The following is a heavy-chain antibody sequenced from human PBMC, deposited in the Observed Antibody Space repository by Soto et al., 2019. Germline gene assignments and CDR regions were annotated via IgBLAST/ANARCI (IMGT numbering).Heavy chain of an antibody. CDR1: GFTFSNAW. CDR2: IKSKTDGGTT. Sequence: PGGSLRLSCAVSGFTFSNAWMSWVRQAPGKGLEWVGRIKSKTDGGTTDYAAPVKGRFTISRDDSKNTLYLQMNSLKTEDAAVFYCAKYGGYYWHVLAIWAQGTMAPVS. CDR3: AKYGGYYWHVLAI. V-gene: IGHV3-15*01. D-gene: IGHD3-22*01. J-gene: IGHJ3*02.